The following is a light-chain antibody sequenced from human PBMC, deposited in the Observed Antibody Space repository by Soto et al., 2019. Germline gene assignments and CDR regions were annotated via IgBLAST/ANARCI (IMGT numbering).Light chain of an antibody. V-gene: IGKV1-8*01. Sequence: AIRMTQSPSSLSASTGDRVTITCRASQGISSYLAWYQQKPGKAPKLLIYAASTLQSGVPSRFSGSGSGTDFTLTISSLQSEDFATYYCQQYYSYPPTFGQGTKVEIK. CDR1: QGISSY. J-gene: IGKJ1*01. CDR2: AAS. CDR3: QQYYSYPPT.